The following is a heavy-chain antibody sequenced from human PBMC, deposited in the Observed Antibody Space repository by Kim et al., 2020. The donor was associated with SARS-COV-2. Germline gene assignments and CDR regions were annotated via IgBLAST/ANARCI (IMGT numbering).Heavy chain of an antibody. V-gene: IGHV3-23*01. CDR2: ISGSGAST. D-gene: IGHD3-10*01. CDR3: AKESYYGSGEGYFDY. Sequence: GGSLRLSCAASGFTFDSYAMSWVRQAPGKGLEWVSAISGSGASTFYADSVKGRFTISRDNSKNTLYLQVSSLRAEDTAIYYCAKESYYGSGEGYFDYWGQGTLVTVSS. CDR1: GFTFDSYA. J-gene: IGHJ4*02.